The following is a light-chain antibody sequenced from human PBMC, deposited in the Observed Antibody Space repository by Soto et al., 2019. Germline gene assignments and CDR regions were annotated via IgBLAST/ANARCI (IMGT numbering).Light chain of an antibody. CDR2: KVS. V-gene: IGKV2-30*01. CDR1: QSLAYSDGNTY. CDR3: MQGTHWPPYT. J-gene: IGKJ2*01. Sequence: DVVMTQSPLSLPVTLGQPASISCRSSQSLAYSDGNTYLNWFQQRPGQSPRRLIYKVSNRDYGVPDRFCGSGSGTDFTLKISRVEAEDVGVYYCMQGTHWPPYTFGQGIKLEIK.